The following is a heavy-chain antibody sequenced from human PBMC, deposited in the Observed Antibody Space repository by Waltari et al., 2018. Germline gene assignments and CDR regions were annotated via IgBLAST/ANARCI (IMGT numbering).Heavy chain of an antibody. CDR2: IYYSGSP. CDR3: ARDVDMSFYYYMDV. CDR1: GGSISSNPYY. J-gene: IGHJ6*03. Sequence: QLQLQESGPRLVKPSETLSLTCTVSGGSISSNPYYWGWIRRPPGKGLGWIGNIYYSGSPYSNPALKSRVTISVDTSNNQLSLRLSSVTAADTAVYYCARDVDMSFYYYMDVWGKGTTVTISS. V-gene: IGHV4-39*07. D-gene: IGHD5-12*01.